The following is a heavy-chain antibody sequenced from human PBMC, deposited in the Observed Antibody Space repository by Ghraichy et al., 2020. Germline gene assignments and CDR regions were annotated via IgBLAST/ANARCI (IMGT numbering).Heavy chain of an antibody. CDR1: GFTFDDYA. CDR2: ICWNSGSI. V-gene: IGHV3-9*01. D-gene: IGHD6-13*01. Sequence: GGSLRLSCAASGFTFDDYAMHWVRQAPGKGLEWVSGICWNSGSIGYADSVKGRFTISRDNAKNSLYLQMNSLRAEDTALYYCAKDMGQQLNDYYYGMDVWGQRTTVTVSS. J-gene: IGHJ6*02. CDR3: AKDMGQQLNDYYYGMDV.